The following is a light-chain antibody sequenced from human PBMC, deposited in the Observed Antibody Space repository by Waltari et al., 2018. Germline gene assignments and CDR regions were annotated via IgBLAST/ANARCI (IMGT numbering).Light chain of an antibody. CDR3: QQSYNSPWT. CDR1: QTINNY. J-gene: IGKJ1*01. V-gene: IGKV1-39*01. CDR2: AAS. Sequence: DIQMTQSPSSLSASVGDRVTITCRTSQTINNYVNWYQQKPGKAPNLLIYAASILQSGGPTRFSGTGAGTNFTLTIGSLQSEDFATYYCQQSYNSPWTFGQGTKVEI.